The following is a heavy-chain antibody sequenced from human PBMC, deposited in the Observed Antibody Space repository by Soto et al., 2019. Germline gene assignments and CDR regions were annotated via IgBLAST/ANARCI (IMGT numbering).Heavy chain of an antibody. J-gene: IGHJ4*02. V-gene: IGHV4-31*03. CDR1: GGAISSGGYH. D-gene: IGHD3-3*01. CDR2: TFHSGST. CDR3: ARGGVVTGHFYS. Sequence: QVHLQESGPGLVKPSQTLSLTCNVSGGAISSGGYHWSWIRQYPGKGLEWIGHTFHSGSTNYNPSLQSRLTISLDTSKNQFSLHLISVTAADTAVYFCARGGVVTGHFYSWGQGTLVTVAS.